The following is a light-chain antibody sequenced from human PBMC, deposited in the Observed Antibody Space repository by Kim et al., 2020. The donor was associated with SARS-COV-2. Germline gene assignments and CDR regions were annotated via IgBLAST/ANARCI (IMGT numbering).Light chain of an antibody. J-gene: IGLJ3*02. V-gene: IGLV2-14*03. CDR3: SSYTITNTWV. Sequence: GQSITISCTGTNSDVCRYDFVSWYQQHPCKAPQLMIYDVSNRPSGVSNRFSGSKSGNTASLTISGLQAEDEADYYCSSYTITNTWVFGGGTQLTVL. CDR2: DVS. CDR1: NSDVCRYDF.